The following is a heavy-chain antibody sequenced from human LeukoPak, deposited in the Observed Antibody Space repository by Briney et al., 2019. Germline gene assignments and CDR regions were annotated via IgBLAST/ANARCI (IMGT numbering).Heavy chain of an antibody. Sequence: GGSLRLSCAASGFTFSSYGMHWVRQAPGKGLEWVAVISYDGSNKYYADSVKGRFTISRDNSKKTLYLQMNSLRAEDTAVYYCAKDPNGGYVGAFDSWGQGTLVTVSS. CDR1: GFTFSSYG. D-gene: IGHD4-17*01. V-gene: IGHV3-30*18. CDR3: AKDPNGGYVGAFDS. J-gene: IGHJ3*02. CDR2: ISYDGSNK.